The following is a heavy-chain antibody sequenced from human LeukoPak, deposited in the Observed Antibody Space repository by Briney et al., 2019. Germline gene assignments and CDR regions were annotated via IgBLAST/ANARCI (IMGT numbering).Heavy chain of an antibody. J-gene: IGHJ4*02. D-gene: IGHD6-13*01. CDR2: IIPIFGTA. CDR1: GGTFSSYA. Sequence: GASVKVSCKASGGTFSSYAISWVRQAPGQGLEWMGGIIPIFGTANYAQKFQGRVTITADESTSTAYMELSSLRSEDTAVYYCARGYTSSSWRVPGSLWGQGTLVTVSS. V-gene: IGHV1-69*13. CDR3: ARGYTSSSWRVPGSL.